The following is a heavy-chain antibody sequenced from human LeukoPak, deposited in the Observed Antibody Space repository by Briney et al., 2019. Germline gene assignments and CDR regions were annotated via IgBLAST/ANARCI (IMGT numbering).Heavy chain of an antibody. V-gene: IGHV4-59*01. CDR3: ARGLAYYYDSSGYGAFDI. CDR2: IYYSGST. CDR1: GGSISSYY. J-gene: IGHJ3*02. D-gene: IGHD3-22*01. Sequence: SETLSLTCTVSGGSISSYYWSWLRQPPGKGLEWIGYIYYSGSTNYNPSLKSRVTISVDTSKNQFSLKLSSVTAADTAVYYCARGLAYYYDSSGYGAFDIWGQGTMVTVSS.